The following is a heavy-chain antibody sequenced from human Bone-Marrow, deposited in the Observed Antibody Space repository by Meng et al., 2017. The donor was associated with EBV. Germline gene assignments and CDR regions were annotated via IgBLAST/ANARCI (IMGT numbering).Heavy chain of an antibody. D-gene: IGHD2-21*01. Sequence: GQVMEAGGGLVQHGGFMRLSCAASGFTLSSYWVHWVRQAPGKGLVWVSRINPDGSVINYADSVKGRFTISRDNAKNTVYLQMNNLRADDTAVYYCAKDCFGDKDSWGQGTLVTVSS. CDR1: GFTLSSYW. CDR3: AKDCFGDKDS. J-gene: IGHJ4*02. V-gene: IGHV3-74*01. CDR2: INPDGSVI.